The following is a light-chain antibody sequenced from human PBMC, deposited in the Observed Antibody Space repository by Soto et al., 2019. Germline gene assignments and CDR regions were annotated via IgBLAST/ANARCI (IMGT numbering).Light chain of an antibody. CDR2: SDN. V-gene: IGLV1-47*02. J-gene: IGLJ2*01. Sequence: QSVLTQPPSASGTPGQRITISCSGSSSNVGSDHVYWYQHLPGTAPKVLIYSDNRRPSGVPDRFSGSKSGTSASLAISGLRSEDEADYFCASWDDSLSGVVFGGGTKVTVL. CDR3: ASWDDSLSGVV. CDR1: SSNVGSDH.